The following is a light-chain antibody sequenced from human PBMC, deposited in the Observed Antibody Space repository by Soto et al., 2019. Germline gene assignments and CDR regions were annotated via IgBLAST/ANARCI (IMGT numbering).Light chain of an antibody. CDR3: CSYAGSYSTWV. CDR1: DSDVGAYNF. Sequence: QSVLTQPRSVSGSPGQSVTISCTGTDSDVGAYNFVSWYQQHPGKAPKLIIYDVNQRPSGVPDRFSGSKSGNTASLTISGLQAEDEADFYCCSYAGSYSTWVFGGGTKLTVL. V-gene: IGLV2-11*01. J-gene: IGLJ3*02. CDR2: DVN.